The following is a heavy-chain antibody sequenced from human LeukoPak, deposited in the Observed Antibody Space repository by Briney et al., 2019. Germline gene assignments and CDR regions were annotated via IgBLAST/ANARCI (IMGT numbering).Heavy chain of an antibody. CDR1: GFTFSSYW. CDR3: AKGVSGYGSGRPFDY. J-gene: IGHJ4*02. V-gene: IGHV3-74*01. Sequence: GVSLRLSCAASGFTFSSYWRHWVRPVPGKGLVWVSRINRDGSSTTYADSVKGRFTISRDNSKNTVYLQMNSLRAEDTAVYYCAKGVSGYGSGRPFDYWGQGTLVTVSS. CDR2: INRDGSST. D-gene: IGHD3-10*01.